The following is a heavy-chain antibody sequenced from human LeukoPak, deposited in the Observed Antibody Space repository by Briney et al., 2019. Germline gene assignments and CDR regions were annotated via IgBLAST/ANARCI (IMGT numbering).Heavy chain of an antibody. CDR1: GGSISSGDYY. Sequence: SETLSLTCTVSGGSISSGDYYWSWIRQPPGKGLEWIGYIYYSGSTYYNPSLKSRVTISVDTSENQFSLKLSSVTAADTAVYYCAREKRTGTTWYFDYWGQGTLVTVSS. CDR2: IYYSGST. D-gene: IGHD1-7*01. CDR3: AREKRTGTTWYFDY. V-gene: IGHV4-30-4*08. J-gene: IGHJ4*02.